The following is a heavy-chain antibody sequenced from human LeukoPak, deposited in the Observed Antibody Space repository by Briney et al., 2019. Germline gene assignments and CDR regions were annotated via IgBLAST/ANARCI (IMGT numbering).Heavy chain of an antibody. Sequence: PSETLSLTCTVSGGSISSYYWSWIRQPPGKGLEWIGYIYYSGSTNYNPSLKSRVTISVDTSKNQFSLKLSSVTAADTAVYYCASRLKAARPYDAFDIWGQGTMVTVSS. D-gene: IGHD6-6*01. J-gene: IGHJ3*02. CDR1: GGSISSYY. V-gene: IGHV4-59*01. CDR3: ASRLKAARPYDAFDI. CDR2: IYYSGST.